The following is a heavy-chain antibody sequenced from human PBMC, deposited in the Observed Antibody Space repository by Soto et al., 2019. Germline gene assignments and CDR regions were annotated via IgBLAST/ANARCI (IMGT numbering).Heavy chain of an antibody. CDR3: ARSKWNCHDP. CDR1: GFTFNSYW. J-gene: IGHJ5*02. V-gene: IGHV3-74*01. D-gene: IGHD1-7*01. Sequence: LRLSCAASGFTFNSYWMHWVRQAPGKGLEWVSYINIDGGTTNYADSVKGRFTISRDNANNTLYLQMNSLRAEDAAVYYCARSKWNCHDPWGQGTLVTVSS. CDR2: INIDGGTT.